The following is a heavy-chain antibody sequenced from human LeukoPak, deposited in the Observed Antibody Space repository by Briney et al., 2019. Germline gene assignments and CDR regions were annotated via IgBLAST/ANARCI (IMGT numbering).Heavy chain of an antibody. CDR1: GFSFSNSW. CDR3: ARVVGAHEVLDY. V-gene: IGHV3-7*01. J-gene: IGHJ4*02. CDR2: INQDGTQT. Sequence: GGSLRLSCAVSGFSFSNSWMSWVRQAPGKGLEWVANINQDGTQTYYVDSVKGRFTISRDNAKNSLYLQMNSVRAEDTAVYFCARVVGAHEVLDYWGQGTPVTVSS. D-gene: IGHD1-26*01.